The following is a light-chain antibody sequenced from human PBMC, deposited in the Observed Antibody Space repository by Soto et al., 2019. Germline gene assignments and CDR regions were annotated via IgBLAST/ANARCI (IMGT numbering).Light chain of an antibody. V-gene: IGLV1-44*01. CDR1: SSKIGGNT. Sequence: QSALTQPPSASGTPGRRVTISCSGSSSKIGGNTVNWYQQLPGMAPKLLIYSNNQRPSGVPDRFSGSKSGTSASLAISGLQSEDEADYYCATWDDSLNGRVFGTGTKVTVL. J-gene: IGLJ1*01. CDR3: ATWDDSLNGRV. CDR2: SNN.